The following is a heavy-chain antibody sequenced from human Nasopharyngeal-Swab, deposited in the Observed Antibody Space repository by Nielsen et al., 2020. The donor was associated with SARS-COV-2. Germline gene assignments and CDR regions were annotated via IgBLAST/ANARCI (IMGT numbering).Heavy chain of an antibody. CDR2: INPSGGST. V-gene: IGHV1-46*01. Sequence: ASVKVSCKASGCTFTSYYMHWVRQAPGQGLEWMGIINPSGGSTSYAQKFQGRVTMTRDTSTSTVYMELSSLRSEDTAVYYCAREEAVAGRIDYWGQGTLVTVSS. CDR3: AREEAVAGRIDY. J-gene: IGHJ4*02. CDR1: GCTFTSYY. D-gene: IGHD6-19*01.